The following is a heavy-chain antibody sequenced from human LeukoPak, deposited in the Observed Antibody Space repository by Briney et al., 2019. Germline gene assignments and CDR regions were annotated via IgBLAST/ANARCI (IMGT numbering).Heavy chain of an antibody. CDR3: AKRGGTESFYYYYYMDV. CDR2: ISRSGGTT. CDR1: GFTFSSYD. Sequence: GGSLRLSCAASGFTFSSYDMTWVRQTPGKGLEWVALISRSGGTTYYADSVKGRFTISRDNSKNTLYLQMNSLRAEYTAEYYCAKRGGTESFYYYYYMDVWGKGTTVTVSS. D-gene: IGHD2-15*01. V-gene: IGHV3-23*01. J-gene: IGHJ6*03.